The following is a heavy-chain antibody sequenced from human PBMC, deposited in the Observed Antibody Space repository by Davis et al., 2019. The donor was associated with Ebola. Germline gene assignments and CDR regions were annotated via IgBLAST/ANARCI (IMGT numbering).Heavy chain of an antibody. CDR3: ARDLLRDWTDV. V-gene: IGHV1-69*13. J-gene: IGHJ5*02. D-gene: IGHD3-16*01. CDR1: GGTFSTYT. Sequence: SVKVSCKASGGTFSTYTFTWVRQAPGQGLEWMGGIIPIFAQAKYAPKFQGRVTMTADESTSTVYMELTSLTQEDTAVYYCARDLLRDWTDVWGLGTLVTASS. CDR2: IIPIFAQA.